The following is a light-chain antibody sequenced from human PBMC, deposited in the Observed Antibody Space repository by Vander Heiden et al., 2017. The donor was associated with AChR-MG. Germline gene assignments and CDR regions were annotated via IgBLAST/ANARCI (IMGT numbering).Light chain of an antibody. V-gene: IGLV10-54*04. CDR2: RNN. Sequence: QAGLTQPPSVSKGLRQTATLPCTGNSNNVGNQGAAWLQQHQGHPPKLLSYRNNNRPSWISERFSASRSGNTASLTITGLQPEDEADYYCSAWDSSLSAQVFGGGTKLTVL. J-gene: IGLJ3*02. CDR1: SNNVGNQG. CDR3: SAWDSSLSAQV.